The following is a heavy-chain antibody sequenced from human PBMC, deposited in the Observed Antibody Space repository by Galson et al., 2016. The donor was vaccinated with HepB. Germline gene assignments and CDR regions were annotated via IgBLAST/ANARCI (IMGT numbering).Heavy chain of an antibody. V-gene: IGHV4-39*01. D-gene: IGHD3-10*01. CDR2: VYYTGST. J-gene: IGHJ4*02. CDR3: TSHAAFRGAYYRFDD. CDR1: GDSISSSSYY. Sequence: LSLTCTVSGDSISSSSYYWGWIRQPPGKGLEWIGSVYYTGSTYYNPSLESRVTISLDTSKNPFSLKLRSATAADTAVYYCTSHAAFRGAYYRFDDWGQGTLVTVSS.